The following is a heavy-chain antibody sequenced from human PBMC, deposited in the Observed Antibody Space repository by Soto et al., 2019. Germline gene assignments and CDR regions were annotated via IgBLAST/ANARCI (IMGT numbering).Heavy chain of an antibody. CDR3: AKDSGYSSSWYRMNYFDY. CDR2: ISGSGGST. V-gene: IGHV3-23*01. J-gene: IGHJ4*02. CDR1: GFTFSSYA. Sequence: PGGSMRLSCAASGFTFSSYAVSWVRQAPGKGLEWVSAISGSGGSTYYADSVKGRFTISRDNSKNTLYLQMNSLRAEDTAVYYCAKDSGYSSSWYRMNYFDYWGQGTLVTVSS. D-gene: IGHD6-13*01.